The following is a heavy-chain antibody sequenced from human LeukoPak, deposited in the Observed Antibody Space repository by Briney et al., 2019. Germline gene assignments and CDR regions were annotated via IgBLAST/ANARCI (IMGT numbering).Heavy chain of an antibody. CDR3: AKGGGYCSGGSCGP. J-gene: IGHJ5*02. V-gene: IGHV3-23*01. Sequence: GGSLRLSCAASGFTFSSYAMSWVRQAPGKGLEWVSAISGSGGSTYYADSVKGRFTISRDNSKNTLYLQMNSLRAEDTAVYYCAKGGGYCSGGSCGPWGQGTLVPVSS. D-gene: IGHD2-15*01. CDR1: GFTFSSYA. CDR2: ISGSGGST.